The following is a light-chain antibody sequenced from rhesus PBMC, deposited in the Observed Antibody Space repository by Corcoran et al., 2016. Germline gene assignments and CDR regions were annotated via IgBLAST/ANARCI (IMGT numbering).Light chain of an antibody. J-gene: IGKJ4*01. CDR2: AAS. V-gene: IGKV1-44*02. CDR3: QQHNSHP. CDR1: QTISSY. Sequence: DIQMTQSPSSLSASVGDRVTITCRASQTISSYLDWYQQKPGKVPKLLIYAASSFERGVPYRFSGSGSGTDFTLTISSLQSEDFATYYCQQHNSHPFGGGTKVEIK.